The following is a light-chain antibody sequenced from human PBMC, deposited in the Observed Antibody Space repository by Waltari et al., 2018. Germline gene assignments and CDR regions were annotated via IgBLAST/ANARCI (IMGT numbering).Light chain of an antibody. V-gene: IGKV3D-15*01. CDR1: ANVGTD. Sequence: EIVMTQSPVTVSVSPGEAITLSCTASANVGTDVAWYRHKPGQPPRLLIYFANSRATGGPARISGSGSGTDFTLSSSSRESEDFAFYYCQQSRRWPQRTFGQGTKLEI. CDR2: FAN. CDR3: QQSRRWPQRT. J-gene: IGKJ2*01.